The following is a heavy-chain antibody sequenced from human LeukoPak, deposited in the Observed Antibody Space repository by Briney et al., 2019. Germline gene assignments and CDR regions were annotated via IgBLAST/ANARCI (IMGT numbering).Heavy chain of an antibody. CDR1: GGSISSGDYY. D-gene: IGHD3-10*01. Sequence: SQTLSLTCTVSGGSISSGDYYWRWIRQPPGKGLEWIGYIYYSGSTCYNPSLKSRVTISVDTSKNQFSLKLSSVTAADTAVYYCARGTRYYYGSGSYYYFDYWGQGTLVTVSS. V-gene: IGHV4-30-4*01. CDR2: IYYSGST. J-gene: IGHJ4*02. CDR3: ARGTRYYYGSGSYYYFDY.